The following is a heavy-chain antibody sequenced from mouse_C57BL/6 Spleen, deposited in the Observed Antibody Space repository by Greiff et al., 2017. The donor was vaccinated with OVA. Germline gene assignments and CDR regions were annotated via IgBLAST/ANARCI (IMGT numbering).Heavy chain of an antibody. V-gene: IGHV1-22*01. Sequence: EVHLVESGPELVKPGASVKMSCKASGYTFTDYNMHWVKQSHGKSLEWIGYINPNNGGTSYNQKFKGKATLTVNKSSSTAYMELRSLTAEDSAVYYCARNWGMGYFDYWGQGTTLTVSS. D-gene: IGHD4-1*01. CDR1: GYTFTDYN. CDR2: INPNNGGT. CDR3: ARNWGMGYFDY. J-gene: IGHJ2*01.